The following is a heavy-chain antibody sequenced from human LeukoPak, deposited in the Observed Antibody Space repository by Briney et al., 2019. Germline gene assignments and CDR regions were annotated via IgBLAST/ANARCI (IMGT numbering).Heavy chain of an antibody. CDR3: TTTYCSGGSCYRGRYYFDY. CDR2: IKSKTDGGTT. J-gene: IGHJ4*02. CDR1: GFTFSNAW. D-gene: IGHD2-15*01. V-gene: IGHV3-15*07. Sequence: PGGSLRLSCAASGFTFSNAWMNWVRQAPGKGLEWVGRIKSKTDGGTTDYAAPVKGRFTISRDDSKNTLYLQMNSLKTEDTAVYYCTTTYCSGGSCYRGRYYFDYWGQGTLVTVSS.